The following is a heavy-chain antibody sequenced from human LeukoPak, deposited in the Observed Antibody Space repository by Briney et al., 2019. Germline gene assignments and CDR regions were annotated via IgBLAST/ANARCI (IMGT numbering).Heavy chain of an antibody. Sequence: GGSLRLSCAASGFTFSSYSMNWVRQAPGKGLEWVSSISSSSSYIYYADSVKGRLTISRDNAKNSLYLQMNSLRAEDTVVYYCARDPHDYGDHFDYWGQGTLVTVSS. CDR2: ISSSSSYI. V-gene: IGHV3-21*01. CDR1: GFTFSSYS. J-gene: IGHJ4*02. D-gene: IGHD4-17*01. CDR3: ARDPHDYGDHFDY.